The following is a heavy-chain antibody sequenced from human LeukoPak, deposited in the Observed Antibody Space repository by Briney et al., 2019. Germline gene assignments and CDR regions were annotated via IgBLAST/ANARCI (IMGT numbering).Heavy chain of an antibody. CDR3: ARVPERPLQYCSGGSCYSEYFQH. V-gene: IGHV1-18*01. CDR2: IGAYKDNT. D-gene: IGHD2-15*01. Sequence: GASVKVSCKASGYTFTTYGISWVRQAPGQGLEWMGWIGAYKDNTNYAQNLQGRVTMTRDTSISTAYMELSRLRSDDTAVYYCARVPERPLQYCSGGSCYSEYFQHWGQGTLVTVSS. J-gene: IGHJ1*01. CDR1: GYTFTTYG.